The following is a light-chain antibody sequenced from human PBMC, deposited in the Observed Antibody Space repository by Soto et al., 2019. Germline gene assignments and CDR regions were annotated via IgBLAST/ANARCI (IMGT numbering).Light chain of an antibody. CDR2: GNS. CDR3: QSYDSSLSGYV. V-gene: IGLV1-40*01. J-gene: IGLJ1*01. Sequence: QSVLTQPPSVSGAPGLRLTISCTGSSSNIGSPFDVQWYQQLPGTAPKLLIYGNSNRPSGVPDRFSASKSGTSASLAITGLRADDEADYYCQSYDSSLSGYVFGTGTKLTVL. CDR1: SSNIGSPFD.